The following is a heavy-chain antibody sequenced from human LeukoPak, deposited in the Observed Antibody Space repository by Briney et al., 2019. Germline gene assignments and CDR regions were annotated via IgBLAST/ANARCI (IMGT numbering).Heavy chain of an antibody. CDR1: GFTFSRYS. J-gene: IGHJ6*03. CDR3: ARLIRGLNYYYYYMDV. Sequence: PGGSLRLSCAASGFTFSRYSMSWVRQAPGKGLEWVANIYHDGGEKYYVDSVKGRFTISRDNAKSSLYLQMNSLRVEDTAVYYCARLIRGLNYYYYYMDVWGKGTTVTVSS. D-gene: IGHD3-10*01. CDR2: IYHDGGEK. V-gene: IGHV3-7*01.